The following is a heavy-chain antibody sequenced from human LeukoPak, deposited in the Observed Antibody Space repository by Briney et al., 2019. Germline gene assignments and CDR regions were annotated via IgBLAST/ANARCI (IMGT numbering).Heavy chain of an antibody. CDR2: IYPGDSDI. CDR1: GYSFTSYW. D-gene: IGHD1-26*01. J-gene: IGHJ5*02. V-gene: IGHV5-51*01. CDR3: ARQGRGDSGPEYWFDP. Sequence: HGESLKISCKGSGYSFTSYWIGWVRQMPGKGLEWMGIIYPGDSDIRYSPSFQGQVTISADKSISTAYLQWSSLKASDTAMYYCARQGRGDSGPEYWFDPWGQGTLVTVSS.